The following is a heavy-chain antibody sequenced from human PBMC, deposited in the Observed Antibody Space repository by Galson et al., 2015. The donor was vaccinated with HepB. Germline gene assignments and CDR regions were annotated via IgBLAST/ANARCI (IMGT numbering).Heavy chain of an antibody. CDR2: IYYSGST. Sequence: ETLSLTCTVSGGSISSSSYYWGWIRQPPGKGLEWIGSIYYSGSTYYNPSLKSRVTISVDTSKNQSSLKLTSVTAADTAVYSCARRTRRSSSSGGRYMDVWGKGTTVTVSS. V-gene: IGHV4-39*01. CDR1: GGSISSSSYY. J-gene: IGHJ6*03. D-gene: IGHD6-6*01. CDR3: ARRTRRSSSSGGRYMDV.